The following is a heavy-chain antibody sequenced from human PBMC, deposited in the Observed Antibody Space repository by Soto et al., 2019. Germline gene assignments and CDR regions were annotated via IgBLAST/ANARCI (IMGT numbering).Heavy chain of an antibody. V-gene: IGHV4-30-2*01. CDR2: IHRSGST. CDR3: ARVAGSGWYDA. D-gene: IGHD6-19*01. CDR1: GGSISSGGYS. J-gene: IGHJ5*02. Sequence: QVQLQESGSGLEKPSQTLSLTCAVSGGSISSGGYSWSWIRQPPGKGLEWIGDIHRSGSTYYNPSLTSRVTISVDRSKDQFSLRLSSVTAADTAVYYCARVAGSGWYDAWGQGTLVTVSS.